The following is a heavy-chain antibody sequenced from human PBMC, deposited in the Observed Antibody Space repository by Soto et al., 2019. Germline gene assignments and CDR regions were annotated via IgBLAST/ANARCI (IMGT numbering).Heavy chain of an antibody. CDR1: GFTFSDYN. D-gene: IGHD6-19*01. J-gene: IGHJ4*02. V-gene: IGHV3-48*01. CDR3: ASYSSGWYYGHPDKEYYLDY. Sequence: GGSLRLSCVASGFTFSDYNMNWVRQAPGKGLEWVSFISGRSNTIYYADSVKGRFTISRDNAKNSLHLLMNSLRAADTAVYYCASYSSGWYYGHPDKEYYLDYWGQGTLVTSPQ. CDR2: ISGRSNTI.